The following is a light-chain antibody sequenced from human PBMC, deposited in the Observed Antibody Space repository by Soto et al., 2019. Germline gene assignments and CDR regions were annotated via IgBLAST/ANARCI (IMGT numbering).Light chain of an antibody. J-gene: IGKJ2*01. V-gene: IGKV4-1*01. CDR3: QQYYSTPYT. CDR1: QSVLYSSNNKNY. CDR2: WAS. Sequence: DIVMTQSPDSLAVSLGERATINCKSSQSVLYSSNNKNYLAWYQQKPGQPPKLLIYWASTRGSGVPDRFSGSGSGAEFTLTISSLQAEDVAVYYCQQYYSTPYTFGQGTKLEI.